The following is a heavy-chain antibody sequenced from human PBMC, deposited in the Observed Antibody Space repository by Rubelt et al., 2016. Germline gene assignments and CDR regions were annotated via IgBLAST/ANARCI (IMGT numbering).Heavy chain of an antibody. CDR1: GYTFTSYY. Sequence: QVQLVQSGAEVKKPGASVKVSCKASGYTFTSYYMHWVRQAPGQGLEWVGVIKPSAGSTTYAQKFQGRLTMTRDTSTSTVYMELSSLRSDDKALYYCAREVGATDLWGQGTLVTVSS. V-gene: IGHV1-46*01. CDR3: AREVGATDL. J-gene: IGHJ4*02. D-gene: IGHD1-26*01. CDR2: IKPSAGST.